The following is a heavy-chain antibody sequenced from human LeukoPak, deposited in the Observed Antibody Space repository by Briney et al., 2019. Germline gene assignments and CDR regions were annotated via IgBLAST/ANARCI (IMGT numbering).Heavy chain of an antibody. Sequence: GSLRLSCAASGFTFSSYWTHWVRQAPGEGLVWVALIKSDGSITSYADSVKGRFTISRDNAENTLCLQMNRLRAEDTAVYYCATLPTGTDDYWGQGTLVTVSS. V-gene: IGHV3-74*01. CDR2: IKSDGSIT. J-gene: IGHJ4*02. CDR1: GFTFSSYW. CDR3: ATLPTGTDDY. D-gene: IGHD2-21*01.